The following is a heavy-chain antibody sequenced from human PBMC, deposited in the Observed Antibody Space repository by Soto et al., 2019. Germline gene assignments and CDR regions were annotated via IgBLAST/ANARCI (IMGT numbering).Heavy chain of an antibody. CDR3: AKRPASLVCFDY. J-gene: IGHJ4*02. Sequence: EVQLLESGGGLVQPGGSLRLSCAASGFTFSNYDMSWVRQAPGKGLEWVSTISGGGGRRYYADSVKGRFTISRDNSKNPLYMQMNSLRAEDTAVYYCAKRPASLVCFDYWGQGTLVTVSS. V-gene: IGHV3-23*01. CDR1: GFTFSNYD. CDR2: ISGGGGRR. D-gene: IGHD2-2*01.